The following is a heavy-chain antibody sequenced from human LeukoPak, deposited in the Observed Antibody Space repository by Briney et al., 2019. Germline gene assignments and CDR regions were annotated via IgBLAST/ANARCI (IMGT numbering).Heavy chain of an antibody. CDR2: IYPGDSDT. CDR3: ARRRRYGGNRDAFDI. Sequence: GASLKISCRGSGSRFTSYWIGGGRQMPGKGLEGRGSIYPGDSDTRYSPSFQGQVTISADKSISTAYLQWSSLQASDTAMYYCARRRRYGGNRDAFDIWGQGTMVTVSS. J-gene: IGHJ3*02. D-gene: IGHD4-23*01. V-gene: IGHV5-51*01. CDR1: GSRFTSYW.